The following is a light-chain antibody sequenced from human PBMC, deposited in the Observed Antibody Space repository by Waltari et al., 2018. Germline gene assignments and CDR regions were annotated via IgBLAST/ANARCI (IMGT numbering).Light chain of an antibody. CDR2: LNSDGSH. CDR3: QTWDTDIRV. Sequence: QLVLTQSPSASASLGASVKLTCTLSSGHSSYAIAWPPQQPEKGPRFLMKLNSDGSHSKGDGIPDRFSGSSSGTERYLTISSLQSEDEADYYCQTWDTDIRVFGGGTELTVL. CDR1: SGHSSYA. J-gene: IGLJ3*02. V-gene: IGLV4-69*01.